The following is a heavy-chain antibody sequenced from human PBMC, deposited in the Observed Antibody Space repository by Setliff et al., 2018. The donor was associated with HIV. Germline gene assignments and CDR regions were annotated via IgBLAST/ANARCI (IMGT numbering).Heavy chain of an antibody. J-gene: IGHJ6*03. CDR3: ARVPVSNYYYYMDV. CDR2: INVGNGDT. CDR1: GYTFTTYS. Sequence: ASVKVSCKASGYTFTTYSLHWVRQAPGQSLEWMGWINVGNGDTKYSQALQGRITITRDTSANTAYMELRSLRSADSAVYYCARVPVSNYYYYMDVWGKGTTVTVSS. V-gene: IGHV1-3*01.